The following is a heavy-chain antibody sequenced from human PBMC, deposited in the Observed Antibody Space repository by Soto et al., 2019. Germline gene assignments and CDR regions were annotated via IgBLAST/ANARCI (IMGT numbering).Heavy chain of an antibody. J-gene: IGHJ4*02. CDR1: GYTLTELS. Sequence: QVQLVQSGAEVKKPGASVKVSCKVSGYTLTELSMHWVRQAPGIGLEWMGGFDPEDGETIYAQKFQGGGTMTEDTSTDTAYMDPSSLRSEDTAVYYCATAGRGAARPSWGCWGQVTLVTVSS. V-gene: IGHV1-24*01. D-gene: IGHD6-6*01. CDR3: ATAGRGAARPSWGC. CDR2: FDPEDGET.